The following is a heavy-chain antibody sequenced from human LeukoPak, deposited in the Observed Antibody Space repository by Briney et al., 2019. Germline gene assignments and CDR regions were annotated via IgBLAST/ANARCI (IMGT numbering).Heavy chain of an antibody. D-gene: IGHD4-17*01. Sequence: GGSLRLSCAASAFTFSSYAMSWVRQAPGKGLEGVSAISAGADSKYYAGSVQGRFTTSRDNSKNTLFMHMSGLRAEYTAVYFSARGAYGEYDSWGQGTLVTVSS. CDR3: ARGAYGEYDS. J-gene: IGHJ5*01. CDR2: ISAGADSK. V-gene: IGHV3-23*01. CDR1: AFTFSSYA.